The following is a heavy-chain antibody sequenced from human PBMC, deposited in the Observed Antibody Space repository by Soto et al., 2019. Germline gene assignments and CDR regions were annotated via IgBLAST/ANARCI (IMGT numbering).Heavy chain of an antibody. CDR2: IYYSGST. J-gene: IGHJ4*02. D-gene: IGHD2-21*02. Sequence: PSETLSLTCTVSGGSISSYYWSWIRQPPGKGLEWIGYIYYSGSTNYNPSLKSRVTISVDTSKNQFSLKLSSVTAADTAVYYCARVDSQAYCGGDCDYYFDYWGQGTLVTVSS. CDR3: ARVDSQAYCGGDCDYYFDY. V-gene: IGHV4-59*01. CDR1: GGSISSYY.